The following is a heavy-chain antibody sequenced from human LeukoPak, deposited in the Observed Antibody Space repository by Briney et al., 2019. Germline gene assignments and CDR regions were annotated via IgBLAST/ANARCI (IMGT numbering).Heavy chain of an antibody. CDR3: AREDVAGPYFDY. D-gene: IGHD6-19*01. CDR2: ISSSSSTI. CDR1: GFTFSSYS. V-gene: IGHV3-48*04. J-gene: IGHJ4*02. Sequence: GGSLRLSCAASGFTFSSYSMNWVRQAPGKGLEWVSYISSSSSTICYADSVKGRFTISRDNAKNSLYLQMNSLRAEDTAVYYCAREDVAGPYFDYWGQGTLVTVSS.